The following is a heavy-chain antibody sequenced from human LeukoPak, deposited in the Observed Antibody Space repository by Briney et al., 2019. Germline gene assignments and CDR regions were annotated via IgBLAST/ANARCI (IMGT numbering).Heavy chain of an antibody. Sequence: ASVKVSCKASGYTFTSYGISWVRQAPGQGLGWMGWISAYNGNTNYAQKLQGRVTMTTDTSTSTAYMELRSLRSDDTAVYYCARDGPDGVVAAVPVHYYYYGMDVWGQGTTVTVSS. CDR2: ISAYNGNT. CDR3: ARDGPDGVVAAVPVHYYYYGMDV. V-gene: IGHV1-18*01. D-gene: IGHD2-15*01. J-gene: IGHJ6*02. CDR1: GYTFTSYG.